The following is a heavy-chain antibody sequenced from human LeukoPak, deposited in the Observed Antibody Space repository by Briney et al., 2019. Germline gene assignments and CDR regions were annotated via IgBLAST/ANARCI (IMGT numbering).Heavy chain of an antibody. CDR3: AKEGFYGDFEYYFDA. CDR2: MSGSAGDK. J-gene: IGHJ4*02. D-gene: IGHD4-17*01. Sequence: GGSLRLSCAASGFTFSHYGMSWVRQAPGKGLEWVSAMSGSAGDKYYADAVMGRFTISRDNPNNTLYLQMNSLRAEDTAVYYCAKEGFYGDFEYYFDAWGQGALVTVSS. V-gene: IGHV3-23*01. CDR1: GFTFSHYG.